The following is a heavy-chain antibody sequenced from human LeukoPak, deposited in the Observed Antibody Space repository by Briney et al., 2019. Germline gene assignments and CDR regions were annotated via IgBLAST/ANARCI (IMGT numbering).Heavy chain of an antibody. Sequence: GGSLRLSCAVSGLTFSDYSMAWIRQAPGKGLFWVSGISAGGGSTYYADSVKGRFTISRDNSRNTLYLQMNSLSAEDTAVYYCAKDAAGPEYWGQGTLVTVSS. CDR3: AKDAAGPEY. V-gene: IGHV3-23*01. CDR1: GLTFSDYS. CDR2: ISAGGGST. D-gene: IGHD6-13*01. J-gene: IGHJ4*02.